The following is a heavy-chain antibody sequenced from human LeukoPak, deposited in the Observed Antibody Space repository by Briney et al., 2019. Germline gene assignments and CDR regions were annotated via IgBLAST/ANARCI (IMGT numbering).Heavy chain of an antibody. J-gene: IGHJ6*03. CDR1: GYTFTSYG. CDR2: ISAYNGNT. CDR3: ARVVGATDYYYYYMDV. V-gene: IGHV1-18*01. Sequence: ASVKVSCKASGYTFTSYGISWVRQAPGQGLEWMGWISAYNGNTNYAQKLQGRVTMTTDTSTSTAYMELRSLRSDDTAVYYCARVVGATDYYYYYMDVWGKGTTVTVSS. D-gene: IGHD1-26*01.